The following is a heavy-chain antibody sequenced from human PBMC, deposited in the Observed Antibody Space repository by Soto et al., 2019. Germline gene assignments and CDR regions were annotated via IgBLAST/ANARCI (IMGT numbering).Heavy chain of an antibody. J-gene: IGHJ5*02. CDR2: IYYTGKT. CDR3: ARCGSSNADGIDL. D-gene: IGHD2-2*01. Sequence: SENPSLTCTGSDDAIYIGGYYWTWIRQHPGKGMEWIGYIYYTGKTYYNPSLESRVTMSVDTSKTQFSLKLASVAAADTAGYYCARCGSSNADGIDLCGQGSLVIVSS. V-gene: IGHV4-31*03. CDR1: DDAIYIGGYY.